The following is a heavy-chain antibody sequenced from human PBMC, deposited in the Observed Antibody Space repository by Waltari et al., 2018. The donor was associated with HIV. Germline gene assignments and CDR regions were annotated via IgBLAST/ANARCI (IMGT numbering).Heavy chain of an antibody. CDR1: GGSFSGYY. J-gene: IGHJ6*02. Sequence: QVQLQQWGAGLLKPSETLSLTCAVYGGSFSGYYWSWIRQPPGKGRAWIGEINHSGSTNYNPSLKSRVTISVDTSKNQFSLKLSSVTAADTAVYYCARLANDCSGGSCPPYYYYGMDVWGQGTTVTVSS. V-gene: IGHV4-34*01. CDR2: INHSGST. CDR3: ARLANDCSGGSCPPYYYYGMDV. D-gene: IGHD2-15*01.